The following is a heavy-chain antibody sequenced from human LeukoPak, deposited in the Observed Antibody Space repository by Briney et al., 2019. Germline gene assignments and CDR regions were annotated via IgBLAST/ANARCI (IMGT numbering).Heavy chain of an antibody. CDR2: MNPNSGNT. CDR3: ARQGRLRAYYDFWSGYYNHYYYGMDV. Sequence: ASVKVSCKASGGTFSSYAINWVRQATGQGLEWMGWMNPNSGNTGYAQKFQGRVTMIRNTSISTAYMELSSLRSEDTAVYYCARQGRLRAYYDFWSGYYNHYYYGMDVWGQGTTVTVPS. CDR1: GGTFSSYA. D-gene: IGHD3-3*01. J-gene: IGHJ6*02. V-gene: IGHV1-8*02.